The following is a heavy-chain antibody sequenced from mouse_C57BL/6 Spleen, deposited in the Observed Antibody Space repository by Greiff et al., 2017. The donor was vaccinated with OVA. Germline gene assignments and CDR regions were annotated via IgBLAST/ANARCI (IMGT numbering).Heavy chain of an antibody. V-gene: IGHV5-4*01. D-gene: IGHD1-1*01. CDR3: AGVMAYSSSYGGNYFDE. J-gene: IGHJ2*01. Sequence: EVLLVESGGGLVKPGGSLKLSCAASGFTFSSYAMSWVRQTPDKRLEWVATISDGGSYTYYPDNVKGRFTISRDNAKNNLYLQMSHLKSEDTAMYYCAGVMAYSSSYGGNYFDEWGQGTTRIVSA. CDR2: ISDGGSYT. CDR1: GFTFSSYA.